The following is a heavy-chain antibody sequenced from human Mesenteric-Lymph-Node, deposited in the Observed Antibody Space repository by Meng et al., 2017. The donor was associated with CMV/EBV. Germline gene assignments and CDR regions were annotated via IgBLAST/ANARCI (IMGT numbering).Heavy chain of an antibody. D-gene: IGHD1-26*01. CDR3: ARDPSYGDAFDI. V-gene: IGHV4-61*01. Sequence: GSLRLSCTVSGGSVSSGSYYWSWIRQPPGKGLEWIGYIYYSGSTNYNPSLKSRVTISVDTSKNQFSLKLSSVTAADTAVYYCARDPSYGDAFDIWGQGTMVTVS. CDR2: IYYSGST. J-gene: IGHJ3*02. CDR1: GGSVSSGSYY.